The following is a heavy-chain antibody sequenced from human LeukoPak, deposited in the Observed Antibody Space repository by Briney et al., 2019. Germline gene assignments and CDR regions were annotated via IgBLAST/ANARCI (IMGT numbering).Heavy chain of an antibody. J-gene: IGHJ4*02. Sequence: GGSLRLSCSASGFTFSSYAMHWVRQAPGKGLEYVSAISSNGGSTYYADSVKGRFTISRDNSKNTLYLQMGSLRAEDTAVYYCYSIAAAGYNFDYWGQGTLVTVSS. CDR2: ISSNGGST. D-gene: IGHD6-13*01. CDR3: YSIAAAGYNFDY. CDR1: GFTFSSYA. V-gene: IGHV3-64D*06.